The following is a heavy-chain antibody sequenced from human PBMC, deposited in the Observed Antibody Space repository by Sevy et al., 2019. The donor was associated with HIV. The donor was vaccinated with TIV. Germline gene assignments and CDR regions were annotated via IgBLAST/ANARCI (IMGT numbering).Heavy chain of an antibody. CDR3: ARDGSRLGYCSGGSCYDSHNWFDP. CDR2: IIPIFGTA. J-gene: IGHJ5*02. D-gene: IGHD2-15*01. CDR1: GGTFSSYA. Sequence: ASVKVSCKASGGTFSSYAISWVRQAPGQGLEWMGGIIPIFGTANYAQKFQGRVTITADESTSTAYMELSSQRSEDTAVYYCARDGSRLGYCSGGSCYDSHNWFDPWGQGTLVTVSS. V-gene: IGHV1-69*13.